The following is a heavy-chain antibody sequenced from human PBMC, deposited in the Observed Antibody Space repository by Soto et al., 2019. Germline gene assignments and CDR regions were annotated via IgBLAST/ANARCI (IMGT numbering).Heavy chain of an antibody. V-gene: IGHV3-15*01. Sequence: EVQLVQSGGGLVKPGGSLRLSCAASGFNLSHPWMTWVRQAAGKGLEWVGRVKNETDGGTADYAAPVKGRITTSRDDSKNTVYLQMNSLKTEDTAVYYCTTGIYYDLLTGYHDVAYWGQGTLVTVSS. CDR3: TTGIYYDLLTGYHDVAY. D-gene: IGHD3-9*01. CDR1: GFNLSHPW. CDR2: VKNETDGGTA. J-gene: IGHJ4*02.